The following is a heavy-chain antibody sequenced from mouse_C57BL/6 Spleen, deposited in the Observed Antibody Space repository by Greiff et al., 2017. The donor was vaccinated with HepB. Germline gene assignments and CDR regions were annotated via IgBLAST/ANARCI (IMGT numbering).Heavy chain of an antibody. Sequence: EVKLMESGPGLVKPSQSLSLTCSVPGYSITSGYYWNWIRQFPGNKLEWMGYISYDGSNNYNPSLKNRISITRDTSKNQFFLKLNSVTTEDTATYYCARDGYYFDYWGQGTTLTVSS. V-gene: IGHV3-6*01. D-gene: IGHD2-2*01. CDR3: ARDGYYFDY. J-gene: IGHJ2*01. CDR1: GYSITSGYY. CDR2: ISYDGSN.